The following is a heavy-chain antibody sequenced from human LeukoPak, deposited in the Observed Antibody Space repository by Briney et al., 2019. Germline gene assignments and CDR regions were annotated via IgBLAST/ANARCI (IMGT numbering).Heavy chain of an antibody. J-gene: IGHJ3*02. D-gene: IGHD1-14*01. CDR1: GFTFSDYG. Sequence: GGSLRLSCAASGFTFSDYGMVWVRQAPGKGLEWVAFIRYDGSIKYYTDSVKDRFTISRDNSRNTLYLQMNSLRAEDTAVYYCAKRGDAEAFDIWGQGTMVTVSS. CDR2: IRYDGSIK. V-gene: IGHV3-30*02. CDR3: AKRGDAEAFDI.